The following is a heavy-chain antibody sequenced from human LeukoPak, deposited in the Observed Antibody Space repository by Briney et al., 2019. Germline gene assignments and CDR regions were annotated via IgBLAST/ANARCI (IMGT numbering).Heavy chain of an antibody. J-gene: IGHJ4*02. CDR2: FDSDGTST. Sequence: GGSLRLSCAASGFTFSSYWMHWVRQAPGKGLVWVSLFDSDGTSTSYADSVKGRFTISRDNAKNTLYLQMNSLRAEDTAVYYCARELNFDYWGQGTLVTVSS. CDR1: GFTFSSYW. V-gene: IGHV3-74*01. CDR3: ARELNFDY.